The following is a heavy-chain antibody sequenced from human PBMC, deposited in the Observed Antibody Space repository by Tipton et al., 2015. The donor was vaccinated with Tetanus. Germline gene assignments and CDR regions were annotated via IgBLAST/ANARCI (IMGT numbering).Heavy chain of an antibody. V-gene: IGHV5-51*01. J-gene: IGHJ2*01. CDR3: ARRRSAVLSGGYHWYFDL. D-gene: IGHD3-3*01. CDR2: IDPRDSAA. CDR1: GYNFSHYS. Sequence: QLVQSGADVKKPGESLKIPCQISGYNFSHYSIGWVRQMPGKGLEWVGIIDPRDSAARFGPSFQGQVIISADKSISTTFLQWGSLTASDTAIYYCARRRSAVLSGGYHWYFDLWGRGTMVTVSS.